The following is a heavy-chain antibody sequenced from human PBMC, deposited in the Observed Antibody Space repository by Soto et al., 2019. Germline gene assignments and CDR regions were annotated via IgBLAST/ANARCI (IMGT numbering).Heavy chain of an antibody. Sequence: QVQLQESGPGLVKPSQTLSLTCTVSGGSISSGGYYWSGIRQHPGEALEWIGYIYYSGRTDYNPALKSRVTISVDTSKNQFSLKLSSVTAADTAVYYCARIIAAANDYYYYGMDVGGQGTTVTVSS. CDR3: ARIIAAANDYYYYGMDV. D-gene: IGHD6-13*01. V-gene: IGHV4-31*03. CDR1: GGSISSGGYY. J-gene: IGHJ6*02. CDR2: IYYSGRT.